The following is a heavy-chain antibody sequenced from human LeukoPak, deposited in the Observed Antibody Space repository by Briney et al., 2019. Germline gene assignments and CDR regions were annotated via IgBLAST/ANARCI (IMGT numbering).Heavy chain of an antibody. CDR3: ARVLEQLVGRGYYFDY. CDR1: GYTFTGYY. V-gene: IGHV1-69*13. CDR2: FIPIFGTA. Sequence: GASVKVSCKASGYTFTGYYMHWVRQAPGQGLEWMGGFIPIFGTANYAQKFQGRVTITADESTSTAYMELSSLRSEDTAVYYCARVLEQLVGRGYYFDYWGQGTLVTVSS. D-gene: IGHD6-13*01. J-gene: IGHJ4*02.